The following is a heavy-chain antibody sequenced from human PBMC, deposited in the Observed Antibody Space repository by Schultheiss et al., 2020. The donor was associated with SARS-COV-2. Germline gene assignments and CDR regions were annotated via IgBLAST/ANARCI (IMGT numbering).Heavy chain of an antibody. CDR3: ARVGRYSSGGSCQRADAFDI. CDR1: GGSFSGYY. V-gene: IGHV4-34*01. CDR2: INHSGST. J-gene: IGHJ3*02. D-gene: IGHD2-15*01. Sequence: SETLSLTCAVYGGSFSGYYWSWIRQPPGKGLEWIGEINHSGSTNYNPSLKSRVTISVDTSKNQFSLKLSSVTAADTAVYYCARVGRYSSGGSCQRADAFDIWGQGTMVTVSS.